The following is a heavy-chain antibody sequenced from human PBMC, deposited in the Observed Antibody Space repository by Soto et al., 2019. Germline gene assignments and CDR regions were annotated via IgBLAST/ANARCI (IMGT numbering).Heavy chain of an antibody. CDR1: GDSVRNFY. J-gene: IGHJ4*02. Sequence: QVQLQESGPGLVKPSETLSLTCTVTGDSVRNFYWNWIRQAPGKGLEWIGHIYHSGSTSYNPSLKSRVTISMDTSKNEFSLRLTSVTPADTAVYYCARDVGGLGYWGQGVLVTVSS. D-gene: IGHD3-16*01. CDR2: IYHSGST. CDR3: ARDVGGLGY. V-gene: IGHV4-59*02.